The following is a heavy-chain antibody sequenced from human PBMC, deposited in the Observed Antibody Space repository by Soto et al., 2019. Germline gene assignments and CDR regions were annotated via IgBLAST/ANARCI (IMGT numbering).Heavy chain of an antibody. CDR1: GFTFSTYA. CDR3: AKDTYYYDRSGYYTYDH. CDR2: ISYDATNK. J-gene: IGHJ4*02. V-gene: IGHV3-30*18. D-gene: IGHD3-22*01. Sequence: GGSLRLSCAASGFTFSTYAMHWLRQAPGKGLEWVAIISYDATNKFYADSVKGRFIISRDNSKNTLYLQMNSLRPEDTAVYYCAKDTYYYDRSGYYTYDHWGQGTQVTVSS.